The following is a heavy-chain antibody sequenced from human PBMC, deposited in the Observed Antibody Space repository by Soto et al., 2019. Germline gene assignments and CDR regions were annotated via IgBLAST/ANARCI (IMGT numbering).Heavy chain of an antibody. Sequence: GGSLRLSCAASGFTFSSYSMNWVRQAPGKGLEWVSSISSSSSYIYYADSVKGRFTISRDNAKNSLYLQMNSLRAEDTAVYYCARKYSSSESYYYGMHVWGPGTTVTVSS. D-gene: IGHD6-6*01. CDR2: ISSSSSYI. CDR3: ARKYSSSESYYYGMHV. V-gene: IGHV3-21*01. CDR1: GFTFSSYS. J-gene: IGHJ6*02.